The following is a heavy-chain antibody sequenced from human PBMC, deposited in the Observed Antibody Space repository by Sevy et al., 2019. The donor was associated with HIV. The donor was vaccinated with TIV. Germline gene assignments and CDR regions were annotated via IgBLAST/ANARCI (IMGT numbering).Heavy chain of an antibody. V-gene: IGHV5-51*01. D-gene: IGHD2-15*01. Sequence: GESLKISCKGSGYSFTSYWIGWVRQMPGKGLEWMGIIYPGDSDTRYSPSFQGQVTISADKSISTAYLQRSSLKASDTAMYYCTSARYGSGYPYYFDYWGQGTLVTVSS. J-gene: IGHJ4*02. CDR3: TSARYGSGYPYYFDY. CDR1: GYSFTSYW. CDR2: IYPGDSDT.